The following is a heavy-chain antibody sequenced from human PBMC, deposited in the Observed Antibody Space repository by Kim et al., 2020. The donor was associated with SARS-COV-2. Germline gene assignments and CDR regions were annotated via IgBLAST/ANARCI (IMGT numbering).Heavy chain of an antibody. CDR3: AREWGGYDYVWGSYRYTGKPPKPTDY. CDR1: GYTFTSYA. D-gene: IGHD3-16*02. Sequence: ASVKVSCKASGYTFTSYAMHWVRQAPGQRLEWMGWINAGNGNTKYSQKFQGRVTITRDTSASTAYMELSSLRSEDTAVYYCAREWGGYDYVWGSYRYTGKPPKPTDYWGQGTLVTVSS. J-gene: IGHJ4*02. V-gene: IGHV1-3*01. CDR2: INAGNGNT.